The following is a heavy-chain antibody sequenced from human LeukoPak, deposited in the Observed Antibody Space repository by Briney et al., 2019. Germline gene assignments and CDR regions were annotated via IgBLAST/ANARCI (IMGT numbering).Heavy chain of an antibody. J-gene: IGHJ6*02. V-gene: IGHV3-23*01. Sequence: PGGSLRLSCAASGFTFSSCAMSWVRQAPGKGLEWVSAISGSGGSTYYADSVKGRFAISRDNSKNTLYLQVNSLRAEDTAVYYCARDTYYYNSSAFYHYYYGMDVWGQGTTVTVSS. D-gene: IGHD3-22*01. CDR2: ISGSGGST. CDR3: ARDTYYYNSSAFYHYYYGMDV. CDR1: GFTFSSCA.